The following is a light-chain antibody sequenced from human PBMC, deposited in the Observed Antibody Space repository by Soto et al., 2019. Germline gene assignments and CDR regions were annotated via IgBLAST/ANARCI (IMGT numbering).Light chain of an antibody. V-gene: IGLV1-40*01. CDR2: GNN. J-gene: IGLJ2*01. CDR1: SSNFGADYD. CDR3: QSFDSSLSTSI. Sequence: QSALPQPPSVSGTPGQRVSISCTGTSSNFGADYDVHWYQQLPGTAPRLLIFGNNNRPSGVPDRFSGSKSGTSASLAITGPQAEDEAIYYCQSFDSSLSTSIFGAGTQLTVL.